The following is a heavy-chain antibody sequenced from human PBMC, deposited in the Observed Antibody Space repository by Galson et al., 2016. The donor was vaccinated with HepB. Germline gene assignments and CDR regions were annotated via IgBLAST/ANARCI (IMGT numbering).Heavy chain of an antibody. CDR1: GNTFTSYD. J-gene: IGHJ5*02. V-gene: IGHV1-8*01. Sequence: SVKVSCKASGNTFTSYDINWVRQASGQGLEWMGWINPDSGDPGYAQKFQGRVTMTTDTSINTAYMELSSLRSQDTALYYCTRGWDPWGRGTLVVVSS. CDR3: TRGWDP. CDR2: INPDSGDP.